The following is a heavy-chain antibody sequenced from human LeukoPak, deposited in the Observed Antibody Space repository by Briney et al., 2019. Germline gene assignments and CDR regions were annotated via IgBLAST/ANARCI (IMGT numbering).Heavy chain of an antibody. V-gene: IGHV3-53*01. CDR2: IYNGGTT. D-gene: IGHD3-22*01. CDR3: ARCRSAWLLKIDAFDI. CDR1: GLTVSSNY. Sequence: GGSLRLSCAASGLTVSSNYMNWVRQAPGKGLEWVSVIYNGGTTNYADSVKGRFTMSRDNSKNTLHLQMNSLRAEDTAVYCCARCRSAWLLKIDAFDIWGQGTVVTVSS. J-gene: IGHJ3*02.